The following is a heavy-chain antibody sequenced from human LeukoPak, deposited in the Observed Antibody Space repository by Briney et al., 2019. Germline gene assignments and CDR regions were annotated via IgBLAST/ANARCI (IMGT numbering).Heavy chain of an antibody. V-gene: IGHV1-8*01. J-gene: IGHJ3*02. CDR2: MSPNTGNT. CDR3: VSRRKGRAYDI. Sequence: ASVKVSCKASGYTFTNYDINWVRQTTGQGLEWMGWMSPNTGNTGYGQKFQGRITMTRNTSISTAYMELSSLTSDDTAVYFCVSRRKGRAYDIWGQGTMVTVSS. CDR1: GYTFTNYD.